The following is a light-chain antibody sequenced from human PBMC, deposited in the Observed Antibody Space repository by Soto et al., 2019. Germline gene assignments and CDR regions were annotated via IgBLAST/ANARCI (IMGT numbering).Light chain of an antibody. CDR2: AAS. CDR1: QGISQD. J-gene: IGKJ2*01. V-gene: IGKV1-33*01. CDR3: QQYYSLPYT. Sequence: DIQMTQSPSSLSAFVGDRVTITCQASQGISQDLNWYQQRPGEAPKLLIYAASILETGIPSRFSGSGSQTYFTFTISNLQPEDVAIYYCQQYYSLPYTFGHGTKLEI.